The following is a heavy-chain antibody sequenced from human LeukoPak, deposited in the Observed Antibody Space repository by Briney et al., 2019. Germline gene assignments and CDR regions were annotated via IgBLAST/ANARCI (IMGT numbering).Heavy chain of an antibody. J-gene: IGHJ4*02. CDR1: GFSFTSYA. Sequence: GGSLRLSCAASGFSFTSYAMHWVRQAPGKGREYGSAISGIGGSTYFANSVKGRFAISRDNSKNTLYLQMGSLGAEDMAVYYCARGECSSTSCLPDYWGQGTLVTVSS. D-gene: IGHD2-2*01. CDR2: ISGIGGST. V-gene: IGHV3-64*01. CDR3: ARGECSSTSCLPDY.